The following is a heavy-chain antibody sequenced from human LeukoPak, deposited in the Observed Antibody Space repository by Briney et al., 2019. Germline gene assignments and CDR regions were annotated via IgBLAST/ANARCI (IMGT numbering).Heavy chain of an antibody. CDR1: GFTFSNYW. V-gene: IGHV3-7*03. CDR2: IKEDGSEK. CDR3: ARTIRGY. J-gene: IGHJ4*02. D-gene: IGHD3-10*01. Sequence: GGSLRLSCAASGFTFSNYWMSWVRQAPGKGLEWVANIKEDGSEKHYVDSVKGRFTISRDNAKNSLYLQMNSLRVEDTAVFYCARTIRGYWGQGTLVTVSS.